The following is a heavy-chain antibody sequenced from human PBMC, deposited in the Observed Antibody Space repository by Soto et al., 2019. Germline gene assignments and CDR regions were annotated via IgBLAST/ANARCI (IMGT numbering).Heavy chain of an antibody. CDR2: IDLSGTMT. Sequence: PGGSLRLSCAASGFSFSDFSMNWVRQVPGKGLEWVAFIDLSGTMTHYSESVKGRFTISKDKAKETVYLQMNSLRDEDAAVYYCAKDSGADGIWSFDYWGQGALVTVSS. CDR1: GFSFSDFS. D-gene: IGHD2-15*01. J-gene: IGHJ4*02. CDR3: AKDSGADGIWSFDY. V-gene: IGHV3-23*05.